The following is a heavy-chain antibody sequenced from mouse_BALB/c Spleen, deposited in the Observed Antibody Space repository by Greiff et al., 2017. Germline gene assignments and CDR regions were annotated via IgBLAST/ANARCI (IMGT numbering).Heavy chain of an antibody. CDR1: GFISSSYA. V-gene: IGHV5-9-4*01. J-gene: IGHJ3*01. CDR2: ISSGGSYT. CDR3: ARRETRQGFAY. D-gene: IGHD2-12*01. Sequence: VESGGGLVKPGGSLKLSCAASGFISSSYAMSWVRQSPGKRLEWVAEISSGGSYTYYPDTVTGRFTISRDNAKNTLYLEMSSLRSEDTDMYYCARRETRQGFAYWGQGTLVTVSA.